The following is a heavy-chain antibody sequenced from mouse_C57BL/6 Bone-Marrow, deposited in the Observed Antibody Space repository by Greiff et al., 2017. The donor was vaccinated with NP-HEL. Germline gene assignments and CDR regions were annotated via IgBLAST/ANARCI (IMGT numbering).Heavy chain of an antibody. CDR2: ISNGGGST. CDR3: ARHDDGSSLGY. V-gene: IGHV5-12*01. CDR1: GFTFSDYY. J-gene: IGHJ2*01. D-gene: IGHD1-1*01. Sequence: EVNLVESGGGLVQPGGSLKLSCAASGFTFSDYYMYWVRQTPEKRLEWVAYISNGGGSTYYPDTVKGRFTISRDNAKNTLYLQMSRLKSEDTAMYYCARHDDGSSLGYWGQGTTLTVSS.